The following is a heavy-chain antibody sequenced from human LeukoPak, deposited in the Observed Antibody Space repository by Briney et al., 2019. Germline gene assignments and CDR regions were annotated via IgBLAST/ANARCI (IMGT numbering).Heavy chain of an antibody. CDR1: GFTVSSNY. CDR2: IYSGGST. J-gene: IGHJ4*02. CDR3: ANWEKLTTASDY. Sequence: GGSLRLSCAASGFTVSSNYMSWVRQAPGKGLEWVSVIYSGGSTYYADSVKGRFTISRDNSKNTLYLQMNSLRAEDTAVYYCANWEKLTTASDYWGQGTLVTVSS. D-gene: IGHD4-17*01. V-gene: IGHV3-66*01.